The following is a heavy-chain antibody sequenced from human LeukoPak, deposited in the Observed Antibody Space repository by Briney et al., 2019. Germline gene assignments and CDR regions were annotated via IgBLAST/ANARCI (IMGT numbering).Heavy chain of an antibody. CDR2: INHSGST. V-gene: IGHV4-34*01. CDR3: ARFVIAARLNYYYYMDV. CDR1: GGSFSGYY. Sequence: PSETLSLTCAVYGGSFSGYYWSWIRQPPGKGLEWIGEINHSGSTNYNPSLKSRVTISVDTSKNQFSLKLSSVTAADTAVYYCARFVIAARLNYYYYMDVWGKGTTVTVSS. D-gene: IGHD6-6*01. J-gene: IGHJ6*03.